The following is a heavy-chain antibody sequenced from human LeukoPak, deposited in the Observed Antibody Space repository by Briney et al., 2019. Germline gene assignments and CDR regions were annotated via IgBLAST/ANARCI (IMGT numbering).Heavy chain of an antibody. Sequence: GGSLRLSCAASGFIFRKFAMTWVRQAPGKGLEWVSGISGSGDNTYYADSVKGRFTISRDNSKNTLYVQVNSLGTEDTAAYYCAKGSYYDSSGSFYFDYWGQGTLVTVSS. CDR2: ISGSGDNT. CDR1: GFIFRKFA. J-gene: IGHJ4*02. D-gene: IGHD3-22*01. CDR3: AKGSYYDSSGSFYFDY. V-gene: IGHV3-23*01.